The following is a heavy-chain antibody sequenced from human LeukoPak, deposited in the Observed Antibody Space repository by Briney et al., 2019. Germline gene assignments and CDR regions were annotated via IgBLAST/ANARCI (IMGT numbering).Heavy chain of an antibody. Sequence: GGSLRLSCAASGFTFSSYSMNWVRQAPGKGLEWVSYIGTSSSTTYYADSVEGRFTISRDNAKDSLYLQMNSLRAEDTAIYYCARDTSYYDSRGQYDSIDIWGQGTMVTVSS. D-gene: IGHD3-22*01. CDR1: GFTFSSYS. CDR2: IGTSSSTT. J-gene: IGHJ3*02. V-gene: IGHV3-48*04. CDR3: ARDTSYYDSRGQYDSIDI.